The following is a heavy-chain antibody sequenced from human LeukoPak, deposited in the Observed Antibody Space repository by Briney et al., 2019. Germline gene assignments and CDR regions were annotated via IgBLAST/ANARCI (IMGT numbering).Heavy chain of an antibody. CDR3: TRESGAFSPFGF. D-gene: IGHD1-26*01. CDR1: GGSILTTNW. J-gene: IGHJ4*02. CDR2: VHLSGAS. Sequence: SGTPSLTCAASGGSILTTNWWSWVRQPPGKGLEWIGEVHLSGASNYNPSLNSRVNMSIEKYKNQLSLELTSVTAADTAIYYCTRESGAFSPFGFWGQGTLVTVSS. V-gene: IGHV4-4*02.